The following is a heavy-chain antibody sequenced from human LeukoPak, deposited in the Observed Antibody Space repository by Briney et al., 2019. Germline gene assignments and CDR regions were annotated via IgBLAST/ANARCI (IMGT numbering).Heavy chain of an antibody. J-gene: IGHJ3*02. V-gene: IGHV4-31*01. D-gene: IGHD3-22*01. CDR1: GGSISGCGYY. CDR2: IYYSGST. Sequence: SETLSLTCTVSGGSISGCGYYWSWIRQHPGKGLEWIVFIYYSGSTYYNPSLKSQVTISVDTSKNQFSMTLSSVAAGDTAVYYCARDGRKYYYDSSGPNDAFDIWGQGTMVTVSS. CDR3: ARDGRKYYYDSSGPNDAFDI.